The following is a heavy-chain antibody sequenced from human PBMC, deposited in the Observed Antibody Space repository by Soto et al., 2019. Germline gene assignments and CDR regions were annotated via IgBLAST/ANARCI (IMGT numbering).Heavy chain of an antibody. CDR3: ATDPRRVHCISTSCLTLWY. CDR1: GYTLTELS. J-gene: IGHJ4*02. CDR2: FDPEDGET. V-gene: IGHV1-24*01. D-gene: IGHD2-2*01. Sequence: QVQLVQSGAEVKKPGASVKVSCKVSGYTLTELSMHWVRQAPGKGLEWMGGFDPEDGETIYAQKFQGRVTMTEDTSTDTAYMELSSLRSEDTAVYYCATDPRRVHCISTSCLTLWYWGQGTLVTVSS.